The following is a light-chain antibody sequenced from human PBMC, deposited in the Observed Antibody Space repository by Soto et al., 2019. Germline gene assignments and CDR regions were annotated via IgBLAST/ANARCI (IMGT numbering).Light chain of an antibody. CDR2: GAS. V-gene: IGKV3-20*01. J-gene: IGKJ1*01. Sequence: IVLTQSPGTLSSSPGKTATISCRASQTISNSYLAWYHQKPGQAPSLLIYGASSSATGIPDRFSVSGSGTDFPLTISRLENEDFAVYYRQQYGSSTWTFGQGTKVDIK. CDR1: QTISNSY. CDR3: QQYGSSTWT.